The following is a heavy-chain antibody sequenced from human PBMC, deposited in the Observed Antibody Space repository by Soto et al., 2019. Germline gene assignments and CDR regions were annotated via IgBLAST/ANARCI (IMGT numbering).Heavy chain of an antibody. CDR3: TTDVDRVATIDPYNLDD. CDR1: GFPFSNAW. CDR2: IKIKTDGGTT. Sequence: GGALRLSCAASGFPFSNAWMRLVRQSPGKGLEWVGRIKIKTDGGTTDYAAPVKGRFTISIDDSKNTLYLQMNSLKTEDTAVSYCTTDVDRVATIDPYNLDDWGQGTLVTV. D-gene: IGHD5-12*01. V-gene: IGHV3-15*01. J-gene: IGHJ4*02.